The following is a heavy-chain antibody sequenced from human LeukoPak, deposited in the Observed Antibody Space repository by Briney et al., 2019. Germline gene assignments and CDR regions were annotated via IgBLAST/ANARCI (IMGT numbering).Heavy chain of an antibody. CDR1: GYTFTGYY. CDR2: INPNSGGT. V-gene: IGHV1-2*02. D-gene: IGHD1-7*01. J-gene: IGHJ4*02. Sequence: ASVKVSCKASGYTFTGYYMHWVRQAPGQGLKWMGWINPNSGGTNYAQKFQGRVTMTRDTSISTAYMELSRLRSDDTAVYYCARLDNWNYYYWGQGTLVTVSS. CDR3: ARLDNWNYYY.